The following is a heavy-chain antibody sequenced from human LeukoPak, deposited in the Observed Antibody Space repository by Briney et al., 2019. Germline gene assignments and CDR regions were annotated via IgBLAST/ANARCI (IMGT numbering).Heavy chain of an antibody. J-gene: IGHJ6*02. CDR3: ARDYGDRHYYYGMDV. Sequence: GGSLRLSCAASGFTFSQAWMTWVRQAPGKGLEWVAVISYDGSNKYYADSVKGRFTISRDNSKNTLYLQMNSLRAEDTAVYYCARDYGDRHYYYGMDVWGQGTTVTVSS. CDR2: ISYDGSNK. V-gene: IGHV3-30*03. D-gene: IGHD4-17*01. CDR1: GFTFSQAW.